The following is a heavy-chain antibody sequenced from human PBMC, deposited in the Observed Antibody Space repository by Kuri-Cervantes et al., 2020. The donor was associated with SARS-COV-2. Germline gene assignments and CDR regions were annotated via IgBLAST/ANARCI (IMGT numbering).Heavy chain of an antibody. J-gene: IGHJ5*02. D-gene: IGHD3-22*01. V-gene: IGHV1-46*01. Sequence: ASVKVSCKASGYTFSSYYMNWVRQAPGQGLEWMGIINPSGGSTNYAQKLQGRVTMTTDTSTSTAYMELRSLRSDDTAVYYCAREDYDSSGYPNWFDPWGQGTLVTVSS. CDR1: GYTFSSYY. CDR3: AREDYDSSGYPNWFDP. CDR2: INPSGGST.